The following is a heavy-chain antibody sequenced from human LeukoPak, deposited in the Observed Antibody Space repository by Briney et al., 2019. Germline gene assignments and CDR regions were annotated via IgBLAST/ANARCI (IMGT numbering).Heavy chain of an antibody. V-gene: IGHV1-69*01. J-gene: IGHJ4*01. CDR2: IIPIFGTA. CDR3: ARAGYYDSSGYYNYFDY. Sequence: SVTVSCKASGGTFSSYAISWVRQAPGQGLEWMGGIIPIFGTANYAQKFQGRVTITADESTSTAYMELSSLRSEDTAVYYCARAGYYDSSGYYNYFDYWGQEPWSPSPQ. CDR1: GGTFSSYA. D-gene: IGHD3-22*01.